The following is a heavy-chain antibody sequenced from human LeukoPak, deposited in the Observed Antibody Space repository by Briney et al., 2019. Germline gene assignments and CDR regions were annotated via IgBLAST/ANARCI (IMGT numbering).Heavy chain of an antibody. D-gene: IGHD5-18*01. Sequence: SVNVSCKVSGSTSSSYAISCARQAPPHGLEWTGGLIPIFGTANYAQKFQGRVTITADESTSTAYMELSSLRSEDTAVYYCARADTAMVPPYYYYYGMDVWGKGTTVTVSS. CDR3: ARADTAMVPPYYYYYGMDV. V-gene: IGHV1-69*13. CDR2: LIPIFGTA. J-gene: IGHJ6*04. CDR1: GSTSSSYA.